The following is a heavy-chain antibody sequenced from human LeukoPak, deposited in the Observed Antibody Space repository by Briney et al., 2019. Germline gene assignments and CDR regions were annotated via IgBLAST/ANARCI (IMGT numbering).Heavy chain of an antibody. CDR1: GDSVSSNSAA. CDR2: TYYRSKWYN. CDR3: ASVQRDAFDI. J-gene: IGHJ3*02. V-gene: IGHV6-1*01. Sequence: SQTLSLTCAISGDSVSSNSAAWNWIRQSPSRGLEWLGRTYYRSKWYNDYAGSVKSRVTINPDTSKNQFSLQLNSMTPEDTAIYYCASVQRDAFDIGGQGTRVTVFS.